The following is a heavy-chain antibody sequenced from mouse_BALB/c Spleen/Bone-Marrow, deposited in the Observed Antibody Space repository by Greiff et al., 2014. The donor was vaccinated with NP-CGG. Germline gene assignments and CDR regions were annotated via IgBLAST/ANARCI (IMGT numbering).Heavy chain of an antibody. D-gene: IGHD2-5*01. CDR2: MWTDGST. CDR1: GFTLTTYG. V-gene: IGHV2-6*02. Sequence: QVQLKQSGPGLVAPSQSLSITCTVSGFTLTTYGVHWVRQPPGKGLEWLVGMWTDGSTLYNSALKSRLSISKDNSKSQVFLEMNSLQTDDTAMYYCARNLGSNFYPYTMDYWGQGTSVTVSS. CDR3: ARNLGSNFYPYTMDY. J-gene: IGHJ4*01.